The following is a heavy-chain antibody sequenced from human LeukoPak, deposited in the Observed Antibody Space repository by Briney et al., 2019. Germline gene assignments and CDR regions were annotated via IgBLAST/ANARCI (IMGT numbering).Heavy chain of an antibody. Sequence: PSETLSLTCTVSGDSISGTAYWGWIRQPPGKGLEWIGSGSYNGRAYYNPSLKSRVSISVDTSNNLYSLRLTSVTAADTAVYYCARHGYNSSWYLKGKFDFWGQGTLVTVSS. J-gene: IGHJ4*02. D-gene: IGHD6-13*01. CDR1: GDSISGTAY. CDR2: GSYNGRA. CDR3: ARHGYNSSWYLKGKFDF. V-gene: IGHV4-39*01.